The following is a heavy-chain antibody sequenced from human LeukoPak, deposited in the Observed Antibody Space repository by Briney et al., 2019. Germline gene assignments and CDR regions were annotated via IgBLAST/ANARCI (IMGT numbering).Heavy chain of an antibody. D-gene: IGHD4-11*01. Sequence: NPSQTLSLTCAISGDSVSSNSAAWNWIRQSPSRGLEWLGRTYYRSKWYNDYAVSVKSRITINPDTSKNQFSLQLNSVTPEDTAVYYCARGVPKTSYYYYYMDVWGKGTTVTVSS. CDR2: TYYRSKWYN. V-gene: IGHV6-1*01. CDR3: ARGVPKTSYYYYYMDV. CDR1: GDSVSSNSAA. J-gene: IGHJ6*03.